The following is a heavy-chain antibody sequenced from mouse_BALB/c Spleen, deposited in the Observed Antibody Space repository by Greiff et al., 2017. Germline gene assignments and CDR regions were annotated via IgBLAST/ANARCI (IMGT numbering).Heavy chain of an antibody. V-gene: IGHV6-6*02. Sequence: EVQVEESGGGLVQPGGSMKLSCVASGFTFSNYWMNWVRQSPEKGLEWVAEIRLKSNNYATHYAESVKGRFTIARDDSKSSVYLQMNNLRAEDTGIYYCTVTTPYAMDYWGQGTSVTVSS. CDR2: IRLKSNNYAT. J-gene: IGHJ4*01. D-gene: IGHD1-1*01. CDR1: GFTFSNYW. CDR3: TVTTPYAMDY.